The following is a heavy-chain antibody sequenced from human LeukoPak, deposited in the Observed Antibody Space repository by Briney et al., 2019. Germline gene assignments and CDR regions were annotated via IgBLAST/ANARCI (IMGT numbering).Heavy chain of an antibody. J-gene: IGHJ4*02. CDR1: GFTFDDYA. V-gene: IGHV3-9*01. CDR2: ISWNSGTI. Sequence: GRSLRPSCAASGFTFDDYAMHWVRQAPGKGLEWVSCISWNSGTIGYADSVKGRFTISRDNAKNSLYLQMNSLRAEDTALYYCAKAVIAVAATRGYYFDYWGQGILVTVSS. D-gene: IGHD6-19*01. CDR3: AKAVIAVAATRGYYFDY.